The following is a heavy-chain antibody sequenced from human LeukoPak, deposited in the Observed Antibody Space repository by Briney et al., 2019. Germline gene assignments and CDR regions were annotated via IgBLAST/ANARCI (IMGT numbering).Heavy chain of an antibody. V-gene: IGHV1-18*01. J-gene: IGHJ5*02. CDR1: GYTFTSYG. Sequence: ASVKVSCEASGYTFTSYGISWVGQAPGQGGEGMGWISAYKGNTNYAQNLKGRVTMTTDTSTSTAYMELRSVVSDETASGYWERGVSLVVVPAAPEADSAPCGQGTLVTASS. D-gene: IGHD2-2*01. CDR3: ERGVSLVVVPAAPEADSAP. CDR2: ISAYKGNT.